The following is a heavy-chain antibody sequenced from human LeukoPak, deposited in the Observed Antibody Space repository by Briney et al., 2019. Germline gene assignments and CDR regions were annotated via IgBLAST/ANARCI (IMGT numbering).Heavy chain of an antibody. CDR2: IYSASST. V-gene: IGHV3-53*01. CDR1: GFTVSTNY. CDR3: ARDLASSTGWEFDY. J-gene: IGHJ4*02. Sequence: GGSLRLSCAASGFTVSTNYMSWVRQAPGKGLEWVSLIYSASSTYYADSVKGRVTISRDNSKNTLYLQLNSLRAEDTAMYYCARDLASSTGWEFDYWGQGTLVTVSS. D-gene: IGHD6-19*01.